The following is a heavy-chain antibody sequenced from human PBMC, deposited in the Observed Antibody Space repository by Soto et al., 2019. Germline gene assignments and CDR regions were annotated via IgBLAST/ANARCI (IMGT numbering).Heavy chain of an antibody. CDR2: IYTSGST. Sequence: LSLTCTVSGGSISSYYWSWIRQPAGKGLEWIGRIYTSGSTNYNPSLKSRVTMSVDTSKDQFSLKLSSVTAADTAVYYCARDKVYSGSYNWFDPWGQGTLVTVSS. J-gene: IGHJ5*02. D-gene: IGHD1-26*01. CDR3: ARDKVYSGSYNWFDP. V-gene: IGHV4-4*07. CDR1: GGSISSYY.